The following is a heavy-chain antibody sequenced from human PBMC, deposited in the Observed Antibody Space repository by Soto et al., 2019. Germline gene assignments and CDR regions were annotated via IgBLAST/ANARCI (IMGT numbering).Heavy chain of an antibody. Sequence: EVQLVESGGGLVKPGGSLRLSCAASGFDFTSYSINWVRQAPGKGLEWVSSINEDSSYIYYAHSLRGRFTISRDNAKESPYLQMNSLRAEDTAVYYCVRDFGWYFRSGYMDVWGDGATVTVSS. CDR3: VRDFGWYFRSGYMDV. CDR2: INEDSSYI. D-gene: IGHD3-3*01. V-gene: IGHV3-21*02. CDR1: GFDFTSYS. J-gene: IGHJ6*03.